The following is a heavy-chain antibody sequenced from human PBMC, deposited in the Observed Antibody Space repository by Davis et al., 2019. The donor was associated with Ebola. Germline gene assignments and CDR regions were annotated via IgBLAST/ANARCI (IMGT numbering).Heavy chain of an antibody. CDR2: INTNTGNP. D-gene: IGHD3-22*01. J-gene: IGHJ3*02. CDR1: GYTFSRYA. CDR3: ARGGEIITMIVVAIEAFDI. V-gene: IGHV7-4-1*02. Sequence: AASVKVSCKASGYTFSRYAMNWVRQAPGQGLEWMGWINTNTGNPTYAQGFTGRFVFSLDTSVSTAYLQISSLKAEDTAVYYCARGGEIITMIVVAIEAFDIWGQGTMVTVSS.